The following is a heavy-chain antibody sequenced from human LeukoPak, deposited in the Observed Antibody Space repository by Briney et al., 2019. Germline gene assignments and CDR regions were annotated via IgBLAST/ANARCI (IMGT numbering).Heavy chain of an antibody. CDR1: GGSISSSRDY. D-gene: IGHD1-14*01. CDR3: ARHEWGITNAFDI. V-gene: IGHV4-39*01. CDR2: IYYSGST. Sequence: SETLSLTCIVSGGSISSSRDYWAWIRQPPGRGLEWIANIYYSGSTYYSPSLKSRVIISVDTSKNQFSLKLSSVTAADTAVYYCARHEWGITNAFDIWGQGTMVTVSS. J-gene: IGHJ3*02.